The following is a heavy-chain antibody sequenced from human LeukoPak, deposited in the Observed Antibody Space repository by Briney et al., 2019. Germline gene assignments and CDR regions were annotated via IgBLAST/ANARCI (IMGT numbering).Heavy chain of an antibody. CDR3: ARRYSSTWWTFDY. Sequence: GGSLRLSCAASGFTIGSYWMHWVRQAPGKGLVWVSRINIDGSSADYADYVKGRFTFSRDNAKNTLYLQMNSLRAEDTAVYYCARRYSSTWWTFDYWGQGTLVTVSS. V-gene: IGHV3-74*01. D-gene: IGHD6-13*01. CDR2: INIDGSSA. CDR1: GFTIGSYW. J-gene: IGHJ4*02.